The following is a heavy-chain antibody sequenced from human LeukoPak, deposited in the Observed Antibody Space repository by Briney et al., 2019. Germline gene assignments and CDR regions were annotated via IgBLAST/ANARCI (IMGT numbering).Heavy chain of an antibody. CDR2: INHSGST. CDR3: ARKPEGSSRTFDS. V-gene: IGHV4-34*01. D-gene: IGHD3-10*01. Sequence: SETLSLTCAVYGGSFSGYYWSWIRQPPGKGLEWIGEINHSGSTNYNPSLKSRVTISVDTSKNQFSLRLSSVIAADTAVYYCARKPEGSSRTFDSWGQGTLVTVSS. J-gene: IGHJ4*02. CDR1: GGSFSGYY.